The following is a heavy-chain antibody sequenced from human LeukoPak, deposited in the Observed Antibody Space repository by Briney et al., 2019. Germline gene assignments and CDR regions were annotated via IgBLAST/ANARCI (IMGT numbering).Heavy chain of an antibody. J-gene: IGHJ4*02. CDR3: TTVLARPGSYHFDY. CDR2: IKSKTDGGTT. CDR1: GFTFSNAW. D-gene: IGHD3-10*01. V-gene: IGHV3-15*01. Sequence: GRSLRLSCAASGFTFSNAWMSWVRQAPGKGLEWVGRIKSKTDGGTTDYAAPVKGRFTISRDDSKNTLYLQMNSLKTEDTAVYYCTTVLARPGSYHFDYWGQGTLVIVSS.